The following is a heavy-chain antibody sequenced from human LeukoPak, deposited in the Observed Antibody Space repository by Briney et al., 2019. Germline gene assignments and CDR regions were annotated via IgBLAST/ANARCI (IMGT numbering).Heavy chain of an antibody. CDR1: GFTFSSYG. D-gene: IGHD5-18*01. J-gene: IGHJ4*02. CDR3: AGARRGYSYGHLDY. Sequence: GRSLRLSCAASGFTFSSYGMHWVRQAPGKGLEWVAGIWYDGSNKYYADSVKGRFTISRDNSKNTLYLQMNSLRAEDTAVYYCAGARRGYSYGHLDYWGQGTLVTVSS. V-gene: IGHV3-33*01. CDR2: IWYDGSNK.